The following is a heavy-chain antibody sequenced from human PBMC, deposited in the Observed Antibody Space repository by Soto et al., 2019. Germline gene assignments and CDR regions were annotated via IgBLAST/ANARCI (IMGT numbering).Heavy chain of an antibody. CDR2: TRASGDRT. D-gene: IGHD3-16*02. Sequence: PVGSLRLSCASSGFTLSMSAVNWVRQAPGKGLEWVSYTRASGDRTYYADSVKGRFTISRDGSKNAVSLQMDSLRAEDTAVYYCAKDRGIIVKAGDSFDVWGQGTKVTVSS. CDR3: AKDRGIIVKAGDSFDV. CDR1: GFTLSMSA. J-gene: IGHJ3*01. V-gene: IGHV3-23*01.